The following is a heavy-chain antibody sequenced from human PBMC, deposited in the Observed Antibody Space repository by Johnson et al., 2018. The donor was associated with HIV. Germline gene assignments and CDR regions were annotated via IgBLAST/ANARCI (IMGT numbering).Heavy chain of an antibody. D-gene: IGHD3-3*01. Sequence: MLLVESGGGLVQPGGSLRLSCAASGFTFSSYAMHWVRQAPGKGLEYVSAISSNGGSTYYANSVKGRFTISRDNSKNTLYLQMGSLRAEDMAVYYCARARGDFWSGYPAFDIWGQGTMVTVSS. J-gene: IGHJ3*02. V-gene: IGHV3-64*01. CDR3: ARARGDFWSGYPAFDI. CDR2: ISSNGGST. CDR1: GFTFSSYA.